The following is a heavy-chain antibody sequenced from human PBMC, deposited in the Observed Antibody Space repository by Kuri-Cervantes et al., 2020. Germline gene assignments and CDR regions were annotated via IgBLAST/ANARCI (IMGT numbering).Heavy chain of an antibody. Sequence: GESLKISCAASGFTFSSYSMNWVRQAPGKGLEWVANINPDGSRKYYLDSVKGRFTISRDNANNALYLQMSSLRVEDTAVYYCVRFSQMAYWGQGTLVTVSS. CDR3: VRFSQMAY. CDR2: INPDGSRK. V-gene: IGHV3-7*01. J-gene: IGHJ4*02. D-gene: IGHD2-8*01. CDR1: GFTFSSYS.